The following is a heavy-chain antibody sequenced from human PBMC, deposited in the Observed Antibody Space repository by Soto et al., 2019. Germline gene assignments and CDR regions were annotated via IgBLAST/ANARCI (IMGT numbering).Heavy chain of an antibody. J-gene: IGHJ5*02. D-gene: IGHD2-15*01. CDR3: ARGNRGYRSNWFDP. CDR2: IGGTSGST. CDR1: GFIFSNFV. V-gene: IGHV3-23*01. Sequence: GGSLRLSCAASGFIFSNFVMGWVRRAPGKGLEWVSAIGGTSGSTYYADSVKGRFTISRDNSKNTLSLQMSRLRAEDTAVYYCARGNRGYRSNWFDPWGQGTLVTVSS.